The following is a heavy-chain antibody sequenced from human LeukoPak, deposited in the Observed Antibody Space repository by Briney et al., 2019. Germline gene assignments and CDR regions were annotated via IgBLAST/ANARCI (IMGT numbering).Heavy chain of an antibody. V-gene: IGHV3-23*01. CDR3: AKGSYYDSSGSFYFDY. D-gene: IGHD3-22*01. CDR1: GVTLSTYA. CDR2: ISGSGDNT. J-gene: IGHJ4*02. Sequence: GGSLRLSCAASGVTLSTYAMSWVRQAPGKGLEWVSGISGSGDNTYYADSVKGRFTISRDNSKNTLYVQVNSLGTEDTAAYYCAKGSYYDSSGSFYFDYWGQGTLVTVSS.